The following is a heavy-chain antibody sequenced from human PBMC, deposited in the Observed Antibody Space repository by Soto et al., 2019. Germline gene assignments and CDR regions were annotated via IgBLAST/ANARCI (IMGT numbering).Heavy chain of an antibody. D-gene: IGHD3-22*01. V-gene: IGHV1-69*01. CDR2: IIPIFGTA. CDR3: ARGWGYDSNDYYYAY. J-gene: IGHJ4*02. Sequence: HVQLVQSGAEVRKPGSSVKVSYKASGGTFSRHAISWVRQAPGQGLEWMGGIIPIFGTANHAQKFQGRVTIIADESTSTVYMELSSLRSEDTAMYYCARGWGYDSNDYYYAYWGQGTLVIVSS. CDR1: GGTFSRHA.